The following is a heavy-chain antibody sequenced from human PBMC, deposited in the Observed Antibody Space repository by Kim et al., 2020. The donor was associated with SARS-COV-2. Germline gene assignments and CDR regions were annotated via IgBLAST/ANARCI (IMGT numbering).Heavy chain of an antibody. CDR2: INPNSGGT. CDR3: ARDLVELFDERFHNLYFDY. J-gene: IGHJ4*02. D-gene: IGHD3-3*01. CDR1: GYTFTGYY. V-gene: IGHV1-2*06. Sequence: ASVKVSCKASGYTFTGYYMHWVRQAPGQGLEWMGRINPNSGGTNYAQKFQGRVTMTRDTSISTAYMELSRLRSDDTAVYYCARDLVELFDERFHNLYFDYWGQGTLVTVSS.